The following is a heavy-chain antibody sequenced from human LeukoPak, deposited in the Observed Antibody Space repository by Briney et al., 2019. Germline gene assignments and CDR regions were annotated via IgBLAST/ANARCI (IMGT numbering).Heavy chain of an antibody. CDR3: AKDDPHQRFDN. D-gene: IGHD2-2*01. V-gene: IGHV1-2*02. Sequence: ASAKVSCKASGYVFASYWLHWVRQAPGQGLEWVGYIKPDSDATDLAQRFQGRVTLTRDTSISTAYLELNGLTADDTAVYFCAKDDPHQRFDNWGQGTLVTVSS. CDR1: GYVFASYW. CDR2: IKPDSDAT. J-gene: IGHJ4*02.